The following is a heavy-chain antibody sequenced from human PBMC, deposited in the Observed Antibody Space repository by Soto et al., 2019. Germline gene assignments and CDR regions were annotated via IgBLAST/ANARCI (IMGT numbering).Heavy chain of an antibody. D-gene: IGHD6-13*01. CDR2: IKQDGSEK. CDR1: GFTFSSYW. V-gene: IGHV3-7*01. J-gene: IGHJ4*02. CDR3: ARDGQLVINYFDY. Sequence: XGSLGLSCAASGFTFSSYWMSWVRQAPGKGLEWVANIKQDGSEKYYVDSVKGRFTISRDNAKNSLYLQMNSLRAEDTAVYYCARDGQLVINYFDYWGQGTLVTVSS.